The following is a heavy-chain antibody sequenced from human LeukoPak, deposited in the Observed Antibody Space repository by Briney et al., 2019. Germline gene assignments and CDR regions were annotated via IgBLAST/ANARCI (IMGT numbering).Heavy chain of an antibody. CDR2: IKEDGSEK. J-gene: IGHJ3*01. CDR3: VRDQGYCTSASCRGDAFDV. D-gene: IGHD2-2*01. Sequence: PGGSLRLTCAASGFTFSSYWMSWVRQAPGKGLEWVAKIKEDGSEKYYVDSMKGRFTISRDNAKNSLSLQMHSLRDEDTAVYYCVRDQGYCTSASCRGDAFDVWGQGSMVSVSS. CDR1: GFTFSSYW. V-gene: IGHV3-7*01.